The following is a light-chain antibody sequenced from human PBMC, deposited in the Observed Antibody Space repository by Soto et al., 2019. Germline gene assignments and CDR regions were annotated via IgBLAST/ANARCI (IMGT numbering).Light chain of an antibody. V-gene: IGKV1-5*01. CDR1: QSISSW. J-gene: IGKJ1*01. CDR3: QQYNSYSR. CDR2: DAS. Sequence: DIQMTQSPSTLSASVGDRVTITCRASQSISSWLAWYQQKPGKAPKLLIYDASSLESGVPSRFSGSGSGTECTLTISSLQPDDFATYYCQQYNSYSRFGQGTKVDIK.